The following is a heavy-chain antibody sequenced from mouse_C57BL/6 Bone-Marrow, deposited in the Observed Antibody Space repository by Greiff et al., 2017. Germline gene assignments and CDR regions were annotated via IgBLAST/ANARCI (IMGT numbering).Heavy chain of an antibody. CDR2: ISYDGSN. J-gene: IGHJ3*01. V-gene: IGHV3-6*01. CDR1: GYSITSGYY. CDR3: ARGGFAY. Sequence: EVHLVESGPGLVKPSQSLSLTCPVTGYSITSGYYWNWIRQFPGNKLEWMGYISYDGSNNYNPSLKNRISITRDTSKNQFFLKLNSVTTEDTATYYCARGGFAYWGQGTLVTVSA.